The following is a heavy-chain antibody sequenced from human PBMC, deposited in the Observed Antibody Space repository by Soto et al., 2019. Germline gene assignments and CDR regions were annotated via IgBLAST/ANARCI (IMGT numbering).Heavy chain of an antibody. J-gene: IGHJ3*02. Sequence: SETLSLTCTVSGGSISSYYWSWIRQPPGKGLEWIGYIYYSGSTNYNPSLKSRVTISVDTSKNQFSLKLSSVTAADTAVYYCARGLDGYNLLGAFDIWGQGTMVTV. CDR1: GGSISSYY. V-gene: IGHV4-59*01. CDR3: ARGLDGYNLLGAFDI. D-gene: IGHD5-12*01. CDR2: IYYSGST.